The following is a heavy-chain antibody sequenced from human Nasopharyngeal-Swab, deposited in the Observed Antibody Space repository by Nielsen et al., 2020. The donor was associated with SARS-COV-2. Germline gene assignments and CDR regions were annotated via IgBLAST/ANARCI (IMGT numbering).Heavy chain of an antibody. V-gene: IGHV5-51*01. D-gene: IGHD3-10*01. CDR1: GYSFTSYW. CDR2: IYPGDSDT. Sequence: KVSCKGSGYSFTSYWIGWVRQMPGKGLEWMGIIYPGDSDTRYSPSFQGQVTISADKSISTAYLQWSSLKASDTAVYYCARHYYGSGSYIDYWGQGTLVTVSS. J-gene: IGHJ4*02. CDR3: ARHYYGSGSYIDY.